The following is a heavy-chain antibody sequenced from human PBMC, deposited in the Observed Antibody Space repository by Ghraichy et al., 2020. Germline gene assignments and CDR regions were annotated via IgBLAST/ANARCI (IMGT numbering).Heavy chain of an antibody. CDR1: GFTFSTYD. Sequence: ETRSLTCAASGFTFSTYDIHWVRQATGKGLEWVSGIGAAGDTYYPGSVKGRFTISRENAKNSLYLQLNSLRAGDTAVYYCARARDSHCLGGICSYYFDYWGQGTLVTVSS. CDR2: IGAAGDT. V-gene: IGHV3-13*01. D-gene: IGHD4-23*01. J-gene: IGHJ4*02. CDR3: ARARDSHCLGGICSYYFDY.